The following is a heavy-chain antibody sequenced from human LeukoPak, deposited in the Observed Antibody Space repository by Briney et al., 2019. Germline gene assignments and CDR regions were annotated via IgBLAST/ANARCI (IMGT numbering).Heavy chain of an antibody. V-gene: IGHV3-53*01. CDR2: IYSGGST. CDR3: AKDLYFSSWYSSNY. D-gene: IGHD6-13*01. Sequence: PGGSLRLSCAASGFTVSSNYMSWVRQAPGKGLEWVSVIYSGGSTYYADSVKGRFTISRDNSKNTLYLQMNSLRAEDTAVYYCAKDLYFSSWYSSNYWGQGTLVTVSS. J-gene: IGHJ4*02. CDR1: GFTVSSNY.